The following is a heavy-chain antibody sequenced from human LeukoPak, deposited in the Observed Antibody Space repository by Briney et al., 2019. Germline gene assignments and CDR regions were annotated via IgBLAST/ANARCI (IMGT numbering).Heavy chain of an antibody. J-gene: IGHJ5*02. CDR2: IWYDGSNK. CDR3: ARDRSYGGPHNWFDP. Sequence: KAGGSLRLSCAASGFTFSSYGMHWVRQAPGKGLEWVAVIWYDGSNKYYADSVKGRFTISRDNSKNTLYLQMNSLRAEDTAVYYCARDRSYGGPHNWFDPWGQGTLVTVSS. V-gene: IGHV3-33*01. D-gene: IGHD4-23*01. CDR1: GFTFSSYG.